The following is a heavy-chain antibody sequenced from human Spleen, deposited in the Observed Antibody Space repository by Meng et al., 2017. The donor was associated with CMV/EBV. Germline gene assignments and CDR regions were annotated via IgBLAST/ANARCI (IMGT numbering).Heavy chain of an antibody. CDR1: GGSISSYY. J-gene: IGHJ6*02. CDR2: INYSGST. V-gene: IGHV4-59*01. CDR3: AREPFGECSGGSCHQNYGMDV. Sequence: SETLSLTCTVSGGSISSYYWSWIRQPPGKGLEWIGYINYSGSTNYNPSHKSRITISVDTSKNQFSLKLRSVTAADTAVYYCAREPFGECSGGSCHQNYGMDVWGQGTTVTVSS. D-gene: IGHD2-15*01.